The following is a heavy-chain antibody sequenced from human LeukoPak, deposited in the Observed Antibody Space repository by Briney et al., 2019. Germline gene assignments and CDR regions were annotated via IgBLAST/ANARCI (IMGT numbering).Heavy chain of an antibody. CDR3: ARLYCSSTSCYLYYFDY. D-gene: IGHD2-2*01. CDR2: IYTSGST. Sequence: SETLSLTCAVSGGSISSYCWSWIRQPAGKGLEWIGRIYTSGSTNYNPSLKSRVTMSVDTSKNQFSLKLSSVTAADTAVYYCARLYCSSTSCYLYYFDYWGQGTLVTVSS. J-gene: IGHJ4*02. V-gene: IGHV4-4*07. CDR1: GGSISSYC.